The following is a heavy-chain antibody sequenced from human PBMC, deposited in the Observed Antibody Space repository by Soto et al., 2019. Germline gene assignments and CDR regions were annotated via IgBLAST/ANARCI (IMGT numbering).Heavy chain of an antibody. CDR3: ARLYYDFWSGYHDAFDI. J-gene: IGHJ3*02. D-gene: IGHD3-3*01. CDR2: ISAYNGNT. Sequence: GASVKVSCKASGYTFTSYGISWVRQAPRQGLEWMGWISAYNGNTNYAQKLQGRVTMTTDTSTSTAYMELRSLRSDDMAVYYCARLYYDFWSGYHDAFDIWGQGTMVTVS. V-gene: IGHV1-18*03. CDR1: GYTFTSYG.